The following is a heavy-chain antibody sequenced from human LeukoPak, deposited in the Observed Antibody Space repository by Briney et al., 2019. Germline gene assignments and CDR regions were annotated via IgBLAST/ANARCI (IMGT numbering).Heavy chain of an antibody. V-gene: IGHV3-23*01. CDR1: GFTFSSYA. D-gene: IGHD5-24*01. J-gene: IGHJ4*02. CDR3: AKRGDGYNTYYFDY. Sequence: PGGSLRLSFVASGFTFSSYAMTSVRQAPGKGLEWVSGISGSGVSTYYADSVKGRFTISRDNSKNTLYLQMNSLRAEDTAVYYCAKRGDGYNTYYFDYWGQGTLVTVSS. CDR2: ISGSGVST.